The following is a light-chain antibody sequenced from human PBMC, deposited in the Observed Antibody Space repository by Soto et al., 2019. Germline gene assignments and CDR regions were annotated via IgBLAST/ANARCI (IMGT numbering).Light chain of an antibody. Sequence: QSVLTQPPSVSAAPGQKVTISCSGRNSNVGNNYVSWYQQLPGTAPKLLIYDDNKRPSGIPDRFSGSKSGASATLAITGLQTGDEADYYCGTWDSSLSAVVFGGGTKLTVL. V-gene: IGLV1-51*01. CDR1: NSNVGNNY. CDR2: DDN. CDR3: GTWDSSLSAVV. J-gene: IGLJ2*01.